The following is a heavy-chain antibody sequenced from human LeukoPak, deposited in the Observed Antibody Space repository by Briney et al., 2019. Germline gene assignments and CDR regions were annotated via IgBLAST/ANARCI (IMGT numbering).Heavy chain of an antibody. Sequence: GGSLRLSCAASGFTFSSYSMNWVRQAPGKGLEWVSSISSSSSYIYYADSVKGRFTISRDNANNSLYLQMNSLRAEDTAVYYCARESPLFYGVYVFDAFDIWGEGTMVTVSS. CDR2: ISSSSSYI. D-gene: IGHD4-17*01. CDR1: GFTFSSYS. J-gene: IGHJ3*02. CDR3: ARESPLFYGVYVFDAFDI. V-gene: IGHV3-21*03.